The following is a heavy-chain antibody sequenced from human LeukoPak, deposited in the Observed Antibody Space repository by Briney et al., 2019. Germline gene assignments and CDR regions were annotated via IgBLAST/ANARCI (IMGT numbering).Heavy chain of an antibody. D-gene: IGHD1-26*01. CDR1: GYTFTGYY. Sequence: ASVKVSCTTSGYTFTGYYIYWVRQAPGQGLEWMGQITPTSGGTNYAQKFQGRVTMTRDTSITTAYMELSRLTSDDTAVYYCTRGGADYWGQGTLVTVSS. V-gene: IGHV1-2*06. J-gene: IGHJ4*02. CDR3: TRGGADY. CDR2: ITPTSGGT.